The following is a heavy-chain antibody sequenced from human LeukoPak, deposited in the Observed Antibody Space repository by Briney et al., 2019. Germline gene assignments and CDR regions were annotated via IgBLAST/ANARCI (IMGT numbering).Heavy chain of an antibody. CDR2: ITPGGGNT. CDR1: GFTFSAYA. CDR3: AQRRGSSRSLDY. J-gene: IGHJ4*02. Sequence: PGGSLRLSCAASGFTFSAYAMTWVRQAPGKGLEWVSAITPGGGNTYYADSVKGRFTISRDNSKTTVYLQMNGLRAEDTAVYYYAQRRGSSRSLDYWGQGTLVTVSS. V-gene: IGHV3-23*01. D-gene: IGHD6-6*01.